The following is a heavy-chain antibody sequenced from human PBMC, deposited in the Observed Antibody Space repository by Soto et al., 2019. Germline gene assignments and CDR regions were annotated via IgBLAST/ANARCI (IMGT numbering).Heavy chain of an antibody. CDR3: ARGGIAVLVDAPHWFHP. J-gene: IGHJ5*02. CDR1: GYSISSGYY. Sequence: SETLSLTCAVSGYSISSGYYWGWIRQPPGKGLDWIGSIYHSGSTYYNPSLKSRVTISVDTSKNQFSLKLTSVTAADTAVYYCARGGIAVLVDAPHWFHPWGQGPLVTVSS. V-gene: IGHV4-38-2*01. CDR2: IYHSGST. D-gene: IGHD2-15*01.